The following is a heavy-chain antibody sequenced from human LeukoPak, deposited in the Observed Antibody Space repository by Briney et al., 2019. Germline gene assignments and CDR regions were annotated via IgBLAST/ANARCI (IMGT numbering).Heavy chain of an antibody. Sequence: PGGSLRLSCAASGFTVSSNYISRVRQAPGKGLEWVSVIYSGGSTYYADSVKGRFTISRDNSKNTLYLQMNSLRAEDTAVYYCASGSGSYRTPYYYMDVWGTGTTVTVSS. CDR1: GFTVSSNY. V-gene: IGHV3-53*01. CDR3: ASGSGSYRTPYYYMDV. CDR2: IYSGGST. D-gene: IGHD3-10*01. J-gene: IGHJ6*03.